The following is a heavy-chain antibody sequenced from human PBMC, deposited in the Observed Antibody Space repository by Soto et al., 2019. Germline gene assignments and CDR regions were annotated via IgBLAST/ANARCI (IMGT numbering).Heavy chain of an antibody. V-gene: IGHV3-21*01. J-gene: IGHJ4*02. D-gene: IGHD3-22*01. CDR1: GFSFSDYS. CDR2: ISSISDYI. CDR3: ARVSRGTMIVVVPTYYFDY. Sequence: PGGSLRLSCAASGFSFSDYSMNWVRQAPGKGLEWVSSISSISDYIYYASSVKGRFTISRDNAKNLLYPQLNSLRAEDTAVYYCARVSRGTMIVVVPTYYFDYWGQGTLVTVSS.